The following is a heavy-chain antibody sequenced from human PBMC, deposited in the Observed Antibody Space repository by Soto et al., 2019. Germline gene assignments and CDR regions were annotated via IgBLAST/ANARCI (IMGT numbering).Heavy chain of an antibody. J-gene: IGHJ6*02. CDR1: GDSISSGDYY. V-gene: IGHV4-31*03. CDR3: ARDLYLQGGMDV. CDR2: IYYSGST. Sequence: PSETLSLTCTVSGDSISSGDYYWSWIRQHPGKGLEWIGYIYYSGSTSYNPSLKSRVTISVDTSKNQFSLRLSSVTAADTAVYYCARDLYLQGGMDVWGQGTTVTVSS.